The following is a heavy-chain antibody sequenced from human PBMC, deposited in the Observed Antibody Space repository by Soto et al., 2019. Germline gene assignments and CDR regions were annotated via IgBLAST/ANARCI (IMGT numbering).Heavy chain of an antibody. Sequence: PSETLSLTCTVSGGSISSGGYYWSWIRQHPGKGLEWIGYIYYSGSTYYNPSLKSRVTISVDTSKNQFSLKLSSVTAADTAVYYCARDRTYGDYKIFDYWGQGTLVTVSS. D-gene: IGHD4-17*01. V-gene: IGHV4-31*03. CDR2: IYYSGST. CDR3: ARDRTYGDYKIFDY. J-gene: IGHJ4*02. CDR1: GGSISSGGYY.